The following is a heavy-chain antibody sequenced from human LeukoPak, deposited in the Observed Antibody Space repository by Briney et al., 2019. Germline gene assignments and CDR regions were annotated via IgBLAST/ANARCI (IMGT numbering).Heavy chain of an antibody. CDR2: MNPNSGNT. CDR1: GYTFTSYD. J-gene: IGHJ4*02. V-gene: IGHV1-8*03. CDR3: ARYYYDSSGYEYYFDY. D-gene: IGHD3-22*01. Sequence: ASVKVSCKASGYTFTSYDINWVRQATGQGLEWMGWMNPNSGNTGYAQKFQGRVTITRNTSISTAYMELSSLRSEDTAVYYCARYYYDSSGYEYYFDYWGQGTLVTVSS.